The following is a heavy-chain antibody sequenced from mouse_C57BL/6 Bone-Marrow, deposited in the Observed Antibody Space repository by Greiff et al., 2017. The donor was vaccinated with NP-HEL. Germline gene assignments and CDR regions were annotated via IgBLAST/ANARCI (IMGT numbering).Heavy chain of an antibody. CDR1: GYTFTSYW. Sequence: QVQLQQPGAELVKPGASVKLSCKASGYTFTSYWMQWVKQRPGQGLEWIGEIDPSDSYTNYNQKFKGKATLTVDTSSSTAYMQLSSLTSEDSAVYYCARSEWVYYDYSFAYWGQGTLVTVSA. V-gene: IGHV1-50*01. D-gene: IGHD2-4*01. CDR3: ARSEWVYYDYSFAY. J-gene: IGHJ3*01. CDR2: IDPSDSYT.